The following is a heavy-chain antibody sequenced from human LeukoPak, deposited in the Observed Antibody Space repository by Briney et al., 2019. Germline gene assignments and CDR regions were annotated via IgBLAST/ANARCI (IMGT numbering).Heavy chain of an antibody. V-gene: IGHV3-53*01. D-gene: IGHD3-10*01. CDR2: IHSDGST. J-gene: IGHJ3*02. Sequence: GGSLGLSCAASGFTVSTNYMSWVRQAPGRGLEWVSVIHSDGSTHYVDSVKGRFTTSRDNSKNTVYLQMNSLRTEDTAMYYCARGGAFDMWGQGTMVTVSS. CDR1: GFTVSTNY. CDR3: ARGGAFDM.